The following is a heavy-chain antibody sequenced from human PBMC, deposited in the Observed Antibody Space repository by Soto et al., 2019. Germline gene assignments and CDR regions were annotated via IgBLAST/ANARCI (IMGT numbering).Heavy chain of an antibody. CDR3: TTGNYYDSSGYSRPFDY. D-gene: IGHD3-22*01. Sequence: GGSLRLSCAASGSTFSNAWTSWVRQAPGKGLEWVGRIKSKTDGGTTDYAAPVKCRFTITRDDSKNTLYLQMNSLKTEDSAVYYCTTGNYYDSSGYSRPFDYWGQGTLVTVSS. CDR1: GSTFSNAW. J-gene: IGHJ4*02. V-gene: IGHV3-15*01. CDR2: IKSKTDGGTT.